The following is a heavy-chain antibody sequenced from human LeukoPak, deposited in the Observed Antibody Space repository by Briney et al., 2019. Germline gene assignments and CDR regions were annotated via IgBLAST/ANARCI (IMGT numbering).Heavy chain of an antibody. D-gene: IGHD3-22*01. Sequence: SETLSLTCTVSGGSISSSGYYWSWLRQHPGKGLEWIGYIYYSGTTYYNPSLKSRVTISVDTSKNQFSLKLFSVTPADTAVYYCAREDYYDSSGHLDYWGQGTLVTVSS. CDR1: GGSISSSGYY. CDR3: AREDYYDSSGHLDY. CDR2: IYYSGTT. V-gene: IGHV4-31*03. J-gene: IGHJ4*02.